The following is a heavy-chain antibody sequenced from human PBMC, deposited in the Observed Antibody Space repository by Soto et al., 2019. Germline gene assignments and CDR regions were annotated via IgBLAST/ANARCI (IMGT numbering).Heavy chain of an antibody. J-gene: IGHJ1*01. CDR2: IKPDGSEK. D-gene: IGHD1-26*01. Sequence: GGSLRLSCAGSGFIFISYWMSWVRQAPGKGLEWVANIKPDGSEKSYVDSVKGRFTISRDNAKNSLYLQMNSLRVDDTVVYYCGRDGEPRPLGDWGQGTLVTVSS. CDR3: GRDGEPRPLGD. CDR1: GFIFISYW. V-gene: IGHV3-7*01.